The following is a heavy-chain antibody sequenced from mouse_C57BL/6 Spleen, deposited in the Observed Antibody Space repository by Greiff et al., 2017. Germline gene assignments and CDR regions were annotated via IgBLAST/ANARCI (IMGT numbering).Heavy chain of an antibody. CDR1: GYTFTTYS. CDR2: FHPYNDDT. Sequence: QVQLKQSGAELVKPGASVKMSCKASGYTFTTYSIDWMKQNHGKSLEWIGNFHPYNDDTKYNEQFKGKATLTVDKSSSTVYLGLSRLTSDDSAVYYCARGSPAMDYWGQGTSVTVSS. CDR3: ARGSPAMDY. J-gene: IGHJ4*01. V-gene: IGHV1-47*01.